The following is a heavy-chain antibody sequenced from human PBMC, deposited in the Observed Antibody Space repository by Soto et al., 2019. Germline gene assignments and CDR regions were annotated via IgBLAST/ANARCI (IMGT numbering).Heavy chain of an antibody. CDR3: ARALFGELLYYYFDY. V-gene: IGHV3-64*01. D-gene: IGHD3-10*01. CDR2: ISSNGGST. J-gene: IGHJ4*02. CDR1: GFTFSSYA. Sequence: EVQLVESGGGLVQPGGSLRLSCAASGFTFSSYAMHWVRQAPGKGLEYVSAISSNGGSTYYANSVKGRFTISRDNSKNTLYLQMGSLRAEDMAVYYCARALFGELLYYYFDYWGQGTLVTVSS.